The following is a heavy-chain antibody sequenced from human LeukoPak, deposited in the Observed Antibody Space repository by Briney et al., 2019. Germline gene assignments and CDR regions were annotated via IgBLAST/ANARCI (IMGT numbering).Heavy chain of an antibody. CDR2: IYYSGST. Sequence: SETLSLTCAVYGGSFSGYYWGWIRQPPGKGLEWIGSIYYSGSTYYNPSLKSRVTISVDTSKNQFSLKLSSVTAADTAVYYCARATPHCSGGSCYPRRWFDPWGQGTLVTVSS. V-gene: IGHV4-34*01. D-gene: IGHD2-15*01. CDR3: ARATPHCSGGSCYPRRWFDP. CDR1: GGSFSGYY. J-gene: IGHJ5*02.